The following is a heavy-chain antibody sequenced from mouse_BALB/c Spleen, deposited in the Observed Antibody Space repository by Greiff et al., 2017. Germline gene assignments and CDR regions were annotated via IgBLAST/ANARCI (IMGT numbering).Heavy chain of an antibody. CDR1: GYTFTSYV. CDR3: ARGTTVVEEFDY. J-gene: IGHJ2*01. Sequence: EVHLVESGPELVKPGASVKMSCKASGYTFTSYVMHWVKQKPGQGLEWIGYINPYNDGTKYNEKFKGKATLTSDKSSSTAYMELSSLTSEDSAVYYCARGTTVVEEFDYWGQGTTLTVSS. V-gene: IGHV1-14*01. CDR2: INPYNDGT. D-gene: IGHD1-1*01.